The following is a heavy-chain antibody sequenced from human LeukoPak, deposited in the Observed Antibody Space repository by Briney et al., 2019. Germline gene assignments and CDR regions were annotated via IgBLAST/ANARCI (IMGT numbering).Heavy chain of an antibody. V-gene: IGHV1-69*13. CDR3: ARDRRRAAGDYGMDV. Sequence: SVKVSCKASGGTFSSYAISWVRQAPGQGLEWMGGIIPIFGTANYAQKFQGRVTITADESTSTAYMELSSLRSEDTAVYYCARDRRRAAGDYGMDVWGQGTTVTVSS. CDR2: IIPIFGTA. D-gene: IGHD6-13*01. CDR1: GGTFSSYA. J-gene: IGHJ6*02.